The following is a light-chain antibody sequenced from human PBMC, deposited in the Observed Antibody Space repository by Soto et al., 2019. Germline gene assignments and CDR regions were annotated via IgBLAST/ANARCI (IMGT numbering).Light chain of an antibody. Sequence: EIVMTQSPATLSVSPGERATLSCRASQSVSSNDLAWYQQKPGQAPRLLVYGASIRATGIPARFSGSGSRTEFTLTISSLQSEDVAVYYCQQYKNWWTFGQGTRLEIK. CDR3: QQYKNWWT. CDR2: GAS. CDR1: QSVSSN. V-gene: IGKV3-15*01. J-gene: IGKJ5*01.